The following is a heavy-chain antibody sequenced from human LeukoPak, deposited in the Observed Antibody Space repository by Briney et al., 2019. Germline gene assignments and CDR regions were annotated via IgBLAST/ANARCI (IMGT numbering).Heavy chain of an antibody. J-gene: IGHJ5*02. CDR3: ARADIVYNWFDP. V-gene: IGHV1-2*04. CDR2: INPNSGGT. D-gene: IGHD2-15*01. Sequence: VASVKVSCKASGYTFTGYYMHWVRQAPGQGLEWMGWINPNSGGTNYAQKFQGWVTMTRDTSISTAYMELSRLRSDDTAVYYRARADIVYNWFDPWGQGTLVTVSS. CDR1: GYTFTGYY.